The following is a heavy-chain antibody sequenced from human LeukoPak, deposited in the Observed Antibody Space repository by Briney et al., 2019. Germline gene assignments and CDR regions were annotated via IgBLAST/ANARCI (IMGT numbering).Heavy chain of an antibody. J-gene: IGHJ4*02. CDR3: ARGLADYSDY. CDR2: ISTSGTYI. Sequence: GGSLRLSCAASGFTFSTYSMNWVRQAPGKGLEWVSSISTSGTYIYYADSLKGRFTISRDNAKNSLYLQMHSLRAEDTAVYYCARGLADYSDYWGQGTLVTVSS. D-gene: IGHD2-21*01. V-gene: IGHV3-21*01. CDR1: GFTFSTYS.